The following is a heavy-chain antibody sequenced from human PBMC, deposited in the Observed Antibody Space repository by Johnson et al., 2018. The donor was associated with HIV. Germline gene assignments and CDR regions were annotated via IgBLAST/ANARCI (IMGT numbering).Heavy chain of an antibody. V-gene: IGHV3-20*04. CDR2: ISGSGGST. Sequence: VQLVESGGGVVRPGGSLRVSCEASGFTFDDYAMSWVRQPPGKGLEWVSAISGSGGSTYYADSVKGRFTISRDNAKNSLYLQMNSLRAEDTAVYYCAKDQGKAVAAPDAFDIWGQGTMVTVSS. CDR1: GFTFDDYA. CDR3: AKDQGKAVAAPDAFDI. J-gene: IGHJ3*02. D-gene: IGHD6-19*01.